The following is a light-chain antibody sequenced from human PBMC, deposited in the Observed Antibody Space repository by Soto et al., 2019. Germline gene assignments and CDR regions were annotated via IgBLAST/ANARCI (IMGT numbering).Light chain of an antibody. J-gene: IGKJ4*01. V-gene: IGKV3-20*01. CDR2: GAS. CDR3: QQYGSSPLT. CDR1: QSVSSSY. Sequence: EIVLTQSPGTLSLSPGERATLSCRASQSVSSSYLAWYQQKPGQAPRLLIYGASTRDTGIPDRFSGSVSGTDFTLTISRLEPEDVAVYYCQQYGSSPLTFGGGTKVDIK.